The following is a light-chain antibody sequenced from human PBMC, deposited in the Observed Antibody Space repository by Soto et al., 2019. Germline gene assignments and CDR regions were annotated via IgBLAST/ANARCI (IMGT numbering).Light chain of an antibody. Sequence: IVLTQSPGTLSLSPGERATLSCRASQSVSSSFLAWYQQKPGQAPRLLIYGASSRATGIPDRFSGSGSWTDFSLTISSREPEDFAVYYCQQYDSSPLTFGGGTKVEIK. V-gene: IGKV3-20*01. CDR3: QQYDSSPLT. CDR1: QSVSSSF. CDR2: GAS. J-gene: IGKJ4*01.